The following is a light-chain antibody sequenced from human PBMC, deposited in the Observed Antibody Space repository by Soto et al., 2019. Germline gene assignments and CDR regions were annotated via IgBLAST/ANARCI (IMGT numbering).Light chain of an antibody. CDR3: ISYASINTYV. CDR2: DVT. V-gene: IGLV2-14*01. Sequence: QSALTQPASGSGSPGQSITISCTGTSSDVGGYDYVSWYQQHPGKAPKLMIYDVTNRPSGVSNRFSGSKSGNTASLTISGLQAEDEADYYCISYASINTYVFGTGTKLTVL. J-gene: IGLJ1*01. CDR1: SSDVGGYDY.